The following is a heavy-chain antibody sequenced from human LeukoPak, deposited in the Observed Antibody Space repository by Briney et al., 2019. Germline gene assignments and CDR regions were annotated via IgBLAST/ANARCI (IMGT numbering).Heavy chain of an antibody. CDR2: IYYSGST. CDR3: ARDSHTDTAMAYGY. Sequence: SETLSLTCTVSGGSISSYYWSWIRQPAGKGLEWIGYIYYSGSTYYNPSLKSRVTISVDTSKNQFSLKLSSVTAADTAVYYCARDSHTDTAMAYGYWGQGTLVTVSS. CDR1: GGSISSYY. V-gene: IGHV4-59*06. D-gene: IGHD5-18*01. J-gene: IGHJ4*02.